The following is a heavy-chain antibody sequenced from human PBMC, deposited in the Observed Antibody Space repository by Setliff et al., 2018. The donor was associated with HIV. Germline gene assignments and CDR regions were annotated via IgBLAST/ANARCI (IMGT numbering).Heavy chain of an antibody. CDR2: INQDGSHK. V-gene: IGHV3-7*01. J-gene: IGHJ4*02. Sequence: LRLSCAASGFTFDDYGMSWVRQAPGKGLEWVANINQDGSHKYYVDSVKGRFTISRDNAKNLLYLQMNSLRADDTAVYYCARDSGTVVGATGPGYWGQGTLVTVSS. CDR1: GFTFDDYG. D-gene: IGHD1-26*01. CDR3: ARDSGTVVGATGPGY.